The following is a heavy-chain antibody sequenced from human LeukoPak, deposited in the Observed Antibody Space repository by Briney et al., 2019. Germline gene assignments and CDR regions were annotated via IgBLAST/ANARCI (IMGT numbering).Heavy chain of an antibody. D-gene: IGHD3-16*01. J-gene: IGHJ3*02. CDR1: GFTFSTYE. CDR3: AKTSGESDASDI. CDR2: ISGSGGST. V-gene: IGHV3-23*01. Sequence: PGGSLRLSCAASGFTFSTYEMNWVRQAPGKGLEWVSAISGSGGSTYYADSVKGRFTISRDNSKNTLYLQMNSLRAEDTAVYYCAKTSGESDASDIWGQGTMVTVSS.